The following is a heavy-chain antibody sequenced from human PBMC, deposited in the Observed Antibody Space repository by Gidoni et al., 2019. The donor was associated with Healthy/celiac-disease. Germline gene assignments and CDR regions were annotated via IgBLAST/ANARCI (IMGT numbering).Heavy chain of an antibody. CDR2: INPNSGGT. Sequence: QVQLVQSGAEVKKPGASVQVSCKATGYTFTGYYMHWVRQAPGQGLEWMGWINPNSGGTNCAQKFQGRVTMTRDTSISTAYMELSRLRSDDTAVYYCARDPFIYPDFDYWGQGTLVTVSS. J-gene: IGHJ4*02. V-gene: IGHV1-2*02. D-gene: IGHD3-10*01. CDR1: GYTFTGYY. CDR3: ARDPFIYPDFDY.